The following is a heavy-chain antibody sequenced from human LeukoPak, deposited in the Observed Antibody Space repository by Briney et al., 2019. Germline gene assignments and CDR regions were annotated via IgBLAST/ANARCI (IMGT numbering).Heavy chain of an antibody. J-gene: IGHJ4*02. V-gene: IGHV3-23*01. Sequence: GGSLRLSCAASGFTFSTYAMTWVLQAQVKKLDCVSAMTGSGGTTYYGKSVKGWFTISRDNSKNTLYLQMNSLRTDDTATYYCAKRDFSDSSGYMPLLDFWGSGTLVNVSS. D-gene: IGHD3-22*01. CDR3: AKRDFSDSSGYMPLLDF. CDR1: GFTFSTYA. CDR2: MTGSGGTT.